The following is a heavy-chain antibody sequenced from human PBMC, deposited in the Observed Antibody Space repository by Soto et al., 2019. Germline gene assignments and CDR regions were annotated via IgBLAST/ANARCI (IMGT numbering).Heavy chain of an antibody. CDR1: GFTVSSDY. CDR2: IYSGVNT. Sequence: EVQLVESGGGLVQPGGSLRLSCAASGFTVSSDYMTWVRQAPGKGLEWVSIIYSGVNTSYADSVKGRFTISIDNAKNTLYLQMNSLRAEDKAVYFCARGRLLISDWGQGALVTVSS. V-gene: IGHV3-66*01. CDR3: ARGRLLISD. J-gene: IGHJ4*02. D-gene: IGHD1-26*01.